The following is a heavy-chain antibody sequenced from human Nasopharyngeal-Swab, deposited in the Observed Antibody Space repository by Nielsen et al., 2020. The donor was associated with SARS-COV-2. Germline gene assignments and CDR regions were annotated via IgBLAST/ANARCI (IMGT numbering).Heavy chain of an antibody. J-gene: IGHJ6*01. CDR3: ARRKRSNWHLGQNYYALDV. CDR2: ISSDRTSI. V-gene: IGHV3-11*04. Sequence: GGPLRRSCQTSVFTYNDRHSSWIRQAPGEGLGLVSYISSDRTSIYYADAVKSRFTISRDNAKNSLYPSLSSLRAEDTAVYYCARRKRSNWHLGQNYYALDVWEQGTTVTVSS. D-gene: IGHD7-27*01. CDR1: VFTYNDRH.